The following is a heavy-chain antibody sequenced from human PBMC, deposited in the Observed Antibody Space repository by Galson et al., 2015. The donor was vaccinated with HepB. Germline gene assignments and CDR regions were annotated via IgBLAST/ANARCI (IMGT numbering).Heavy chain of an antibody. V-gene: IGHV4-34*01. CDR1: GGSFSGYY. D-gene: IGHD4-11*01. Sequence: TLSLTCAVYGGSFSGYYWSWIRQPPGKGLEWIGEINHSGSTNYNPSLKSRVTISVDTSKNQFSLKLSSVTAADTAVYYCARGYRKTTVTIWALERGYAFDVWGQGTMVTVSS. CDR3: ARGYRKTTVTIWALERGYAFDV. CDR2: INHSGST. J-gene: IGHJ3*01.